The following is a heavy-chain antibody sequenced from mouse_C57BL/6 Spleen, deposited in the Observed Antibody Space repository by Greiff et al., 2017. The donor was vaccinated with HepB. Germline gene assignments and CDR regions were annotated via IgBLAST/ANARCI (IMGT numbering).Heavy chain of an antibody. D-gene: IGHD3-1*01. CDR3: PTRADS. V-gene: IGHV14-4*01. Sequence: VQLKESGAELVRPGASVKLSCTASGFNIKDDYMHWVKQRPEQGLEWIGWIDPENGDTEYAPKFQGKATIKADTSSKPAYLQLSSLTSEDTSVCCCPTRADSWGPGPARTVSS. J-gene: IGHJ2*01. CDR1: GFNIKDDY. CDR2: IDPENGDT.